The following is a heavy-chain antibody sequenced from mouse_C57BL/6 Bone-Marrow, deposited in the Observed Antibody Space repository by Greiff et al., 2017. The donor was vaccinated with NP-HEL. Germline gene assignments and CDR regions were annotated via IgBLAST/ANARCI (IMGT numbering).Heavy chain of an antibody. J-gene: IGHJ3*01. CDR1: GFTFSNYW. Sequence: EVHLVESGGGLVQPGGSMKLSCVASGFTFSNYWMNWVRQSPEKGLEWVAQIRLKSDNYATHYAESVKGRFTISRDDSKSSVYLQMNNLRAEDTGIYYCTGLFWFAYWGQGTLVTVSA. CDR3: TGLFWFAY. CDR2: IRLKSDNYAT. V-gene: IGHV6-3*01.